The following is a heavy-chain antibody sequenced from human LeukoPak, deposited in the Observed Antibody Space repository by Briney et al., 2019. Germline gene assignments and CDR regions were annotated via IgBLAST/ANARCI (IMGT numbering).Heavy chain of an antibody. CDR3: AGDGGYSYSPGSY. J-gene: IGHJ4*02. CDR1: GFTFSSYW. CDR2: IKSDGSST. Sequence: GGSLRLSCAASGFTFSSYWMHWVRQAPGKGLVWVSRIKSDGSSTNYADSVKGRFTISRDNAKNTLYLQMNSLRAEDTAVYYCAGDGGYSYSPGSYWGQGTLVTVSS. D-gene: IGHD5-18*01. V-gene: IGHV3-74*01.